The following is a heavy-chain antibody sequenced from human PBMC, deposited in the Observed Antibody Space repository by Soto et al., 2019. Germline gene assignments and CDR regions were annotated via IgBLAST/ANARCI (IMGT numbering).Heavy chain of an antibody. CDR3: ARDQYYDSSGCYL. V-gene: IGHV4-59*01. Sequence: SETRALTGTVSGGSISSDCWRGVRQPPGKGLEWRGYIYYSGSTNYNPSLKSRVTISVDTSKNQFSLKLSSVTAADTAVYYCARDQYYDSSGCYLWAQGTLVAVAS. CDR1: GGSISSDC. CDR2: IYYSGST. D-gene: IGHD3-22*01. J-gene: IGHJ5*02.